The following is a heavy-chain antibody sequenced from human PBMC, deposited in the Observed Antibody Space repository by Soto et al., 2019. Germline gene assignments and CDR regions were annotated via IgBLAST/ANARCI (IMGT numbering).Heavy chain of an antibody. V-gene: IGHV4-31*03. CDR1: GAALNSGNYY. D-gene: IGHD2-21*01. CDR2: IYVTGAV. CDR3: ARLRIATNNYKWFDP. J-gene: IGHJ5*02. Sequence: PSETLSLTCSVSGAALNSGNYYWSWIRQVPVKGLEWIGHIYVTGAVDYNPSLRDRITISQDTSERQFSLNLRLVTAADTAVYYCARLRIATNNYKWFDPWGQGTLVTVS.